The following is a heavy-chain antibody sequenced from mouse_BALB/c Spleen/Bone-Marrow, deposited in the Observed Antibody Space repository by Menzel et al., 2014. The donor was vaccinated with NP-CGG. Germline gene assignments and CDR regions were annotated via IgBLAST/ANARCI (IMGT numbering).Heavy chain of an antibody. CDR2: IDPENGNI. CDR1: GFNIKDTY. V-gene: IGHV14-3*02. Sequence: EVQVVESGAELVKPGDSVKLSCTASGFNIKDTYIHWVKRRPEQGLEWIGRIDPENGNIKYDPKFQVKATITADTSSKTAYLQLSSLTSEDTAVYYCTRRGFDFWGQGTTLTVSS. J-gene: IGHJ2*01. CDR3: TRRGFDF.